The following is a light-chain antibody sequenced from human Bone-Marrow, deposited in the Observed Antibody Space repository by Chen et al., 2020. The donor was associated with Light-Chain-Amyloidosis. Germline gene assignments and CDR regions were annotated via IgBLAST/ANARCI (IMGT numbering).Light chain of an antibody. CDR3: GTWDSSLPVWK. CDR1: NSNIGINY. Sequence: QSVLTQPPSVSAAPGQKVTISCSGSNSNIGINYVSWYQRLPGTSPKLLIYENNQRPSEIPGGFSGAKSGTAATLGVAGRHTGDEADYYCGTWDSSLPVWKFGGGTTLTVL. J-gene: IGLJ3*02. CDR2: ENN. V-gene: IGLV1-51*02.